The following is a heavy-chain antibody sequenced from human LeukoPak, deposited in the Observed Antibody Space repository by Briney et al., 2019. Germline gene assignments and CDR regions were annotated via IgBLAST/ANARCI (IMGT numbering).Heavy chain of an antibody. V-gene: IGHV3-33*01. CDR2: IWVDGSKK. D-gene: IGHD3-3*01. CDR1: GFTFRSHG. Sequence: GTSLRLSYEASGFTFRSHGMHWVRQAPGKGLEGVAGIWVDGSKKYYADSVEGRFTISRDNSKDTLYVQMNSLRAEDTAIYFCARMSANYLDLWGLGTLVTVSS. J-gene: IGHJ4*02. CDR3: ARMSANYLDL.